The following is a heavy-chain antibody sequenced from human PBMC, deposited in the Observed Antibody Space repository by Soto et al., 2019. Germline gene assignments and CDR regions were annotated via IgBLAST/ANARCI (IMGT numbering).Heavy chain of an antibody. CDR1: GCTFSSYA. CDR2: IIPIFGTA. CDR3: ARADCSSTSCYAYYYYGMDV. Sequence: SVKVSCKASGCTFSSYAISCVRQAPGQVLEWMGGIIPIFGTANYAQKFQGRVTITADESTSTAYMELSSLRSEDTAVYYCARADCSSTSCYAYYYYGMDVWGQGTTVTVSS. J-gene: IGHJ6*02. V-gene: IGHV1-69*13. D-gene: IGHD2-2*01.